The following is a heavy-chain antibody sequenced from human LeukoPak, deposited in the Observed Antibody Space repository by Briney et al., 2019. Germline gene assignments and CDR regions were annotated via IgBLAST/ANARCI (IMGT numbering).Heavy chain of an antibody. D-gene: IGHD4-17*01. CDR1: GFTFSSYG. Sequence: GRSLRLSCAASGFTFSSYGMHWVRQAPGKGLEWVAVISYDGSNKYYADSVKGRFTISRDNSKNTLYLQMNSLRAEDTAVYYCVRGLPTFYGDYERDYYGMDVWGQGTTVTVSS. V-gene: IGHV3-33*08. CDR2: ISYDGSNK. J-gene: IGHJ6*02. CDR3: VRGLPTFYGDYERDYYGMDV.